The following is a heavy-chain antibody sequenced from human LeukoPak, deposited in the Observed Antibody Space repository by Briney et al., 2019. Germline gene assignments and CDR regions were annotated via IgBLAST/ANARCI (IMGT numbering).Heavy chain of an antibody. CDR2: ISYDGSNK. D-gene: IGHD2-15*01. Sequence: TGGSLRLSCAASGFTFSSYGMHWVRQAPGKGLEWVAVISYDGSNKYYADSVKGRLTISRDNSKNTLYLQMNSLRSEDTAVYYCAKDWAWVAPQYYFDYWGQGTLVTVSS. V-gene: IGHV3-30*18. CDR3: AKDWAWVAPQYYFDY. J-gene: IGHJ4*02. CDR1: GFTFSSYG.